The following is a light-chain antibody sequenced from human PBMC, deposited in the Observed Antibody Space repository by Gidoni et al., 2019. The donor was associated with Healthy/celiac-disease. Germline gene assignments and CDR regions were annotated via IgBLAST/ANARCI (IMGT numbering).Light chain of an antibody. CDR3: QQYNNWPPYT. V-gene: IGKV3-15*01. CDR2: GAS. CDR1: QSVSIN. J-gene: IGKJ2*01. Sequence: EIVITQSPATLSLSPVERATLSCRASQSVSINLAWYQQKPGQAPRLLIYGASTRATGIPARFSGSGSGTEFTLTISSLQSEDFAVYYCQQYNNWPPYTFGQGTKLEIK.